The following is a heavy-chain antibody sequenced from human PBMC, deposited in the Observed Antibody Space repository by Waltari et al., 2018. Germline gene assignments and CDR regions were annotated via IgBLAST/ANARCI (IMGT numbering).Heavy chain of an antibody. J-gene: IGHJ5*02. CDR2: SNPNSGGT. D-gene: IGHD5-12*01. CDR3: ASTYENWFDP. V-gene: IGHV1-2*06. Sequence: QVQLVQSGAEVKKPGASVKVSCRASGYTFTGYYMHWVRQAPGQGLEWMGRSNPNSGGTNYAQKFQGRVTMAMDTAISTDYMELSRLRSDDTAVDYCASTYENWFDPWGQGTLVTVSS. CDR1: GYTFTGYY.